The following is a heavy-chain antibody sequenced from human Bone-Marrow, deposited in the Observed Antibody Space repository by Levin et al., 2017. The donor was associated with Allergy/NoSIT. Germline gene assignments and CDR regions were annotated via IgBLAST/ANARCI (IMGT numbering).Heavy chain of an antibody. CDR3: ARNNDYVWGSYRRVSDAFDI. CDR2: MYYSGSA. J-gene: IGHJ3*02. CDR1: GDSVSSCCYY. D-gene: IGHD3-16*02. Sequence: ESLKISCTVSGDSVSSCCYYWGWIRQSPGKGLEWIGSMYYSGSARYSPSLKSRVTISGDTSRNQISLKLSSVTAADTAVYYCARNNDYVWGSYRRVSDAFDIWGQGTMVTVSS. V-gene: IGHV4-39*01.